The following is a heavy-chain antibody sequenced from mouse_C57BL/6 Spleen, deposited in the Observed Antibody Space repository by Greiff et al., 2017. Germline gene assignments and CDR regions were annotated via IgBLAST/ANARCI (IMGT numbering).Heavy chain of an antibody. CDR2: ISYDGSN. Sequence: EVQLQESGPGLVKPSQSLSLPCSVTGYSITSGYYWNWIRQFPGNKLEWMGYISYDGSNNYNPSLKNRISITRDTSKNQFFLKLNSVTTEDTATYYCARRGLGRYYFDDWGQGTTLTVSS. CDR3: ARRGLGRYYFDD. J-gene: IGHJ2*01. V-gene: IGHV3-6*01. D-gene: IGHD4-1*01. CDR1: GYSITSGYY.